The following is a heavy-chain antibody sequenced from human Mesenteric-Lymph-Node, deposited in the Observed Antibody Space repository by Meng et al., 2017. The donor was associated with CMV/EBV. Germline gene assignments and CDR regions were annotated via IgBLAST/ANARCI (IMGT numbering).Heavy chain of an antibody. J-gene: IGHJ4*02. CDR3: AKDGGGSHYAYYFDY. CDR2: ISYDGSNK. CDR1: GFTFSSYA. Sequence: GESLKISCAASGFTFSSYAMHWVRQAPGKGLEWVAVISYDGSNKYYADSVKGRFTISRDNSKNTLYLQMNSLRAEDTAVYYCAKDGGGSHYAYYFDYWGQGTLVTVSS. V-gene: IGHV3-30*04. D-gene: IGHD1-26*01.